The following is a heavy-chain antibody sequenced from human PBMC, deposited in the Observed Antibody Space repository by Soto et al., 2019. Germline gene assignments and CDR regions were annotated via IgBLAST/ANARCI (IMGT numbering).Heavy chain of an antibody. Sequence: GGSLRLSCAASGFTFSDYYMSWIRQAPGKGLEWVSYISSSGSTIYYADSGKGRFTISRENSKNSLYLQMNSLGAEDTAVYYCARGPHYSNYEEIAFDYWGQGTLVTVSS. D-gene: IGHD4-4*01. CDR1: GFTFSDYY. CDR3: ARGPHYSNYEEIAFDY. V-gene: IGHV3-11*01. CDR2: ISSSGSTI. J-gene: IGHJ4*02.